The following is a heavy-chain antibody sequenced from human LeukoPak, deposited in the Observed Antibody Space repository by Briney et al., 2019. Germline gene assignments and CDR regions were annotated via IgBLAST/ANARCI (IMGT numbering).Heavy chain of an antibody. Sequence: GGSLRLSCAASGFTFSSYAMHWVRQAPGKGLEWVAVISYDGSNKYYADSVKGRFTISRDNSKNTLYLQMNSLRAEDTAVYYCARETTGFDYWGQGTLVTVSS. CDR3: ARETTGFDY. CDR1: GFTFSSYA. V-gene: IGHV3-30-3*01. CDR2: ISYDGSNK. J-gene: IGHJ4*02. D-gene: IGHD1-1*01.